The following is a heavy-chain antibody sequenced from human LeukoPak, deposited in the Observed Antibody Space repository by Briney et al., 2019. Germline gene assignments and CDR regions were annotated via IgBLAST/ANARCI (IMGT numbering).Heavy chain of an antibody. CDR3: ARESGKFDY. CDR1: GLPIADFA. Sequence: GGSLSLSCVASGLPIADFATHWVRQAPGKGLEWVSLISGDGVSTFYADSVKGRFSISRDNSKNSLSLEMNSLRTEDTAMYYCARESGKFDYWGQGTLVAVSS. J-gene: IGHJ4*02. CDR2: ISGDGVST. V-gene: IGHV3-43*02.